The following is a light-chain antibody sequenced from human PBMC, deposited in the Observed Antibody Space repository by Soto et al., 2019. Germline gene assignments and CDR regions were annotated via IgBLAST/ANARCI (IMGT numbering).Light chain of an antibody. Sequence: EIVLTQSPGTLSLSPGERATLSCRSSQSVSSIYLAWYQQKPGQAPRLXIYGASSRATGIPDRFSGSGSGTDFTLTISRLESEDFAVYYCQQYGGSPRTFGQGTKVDIK. V-gene: IGKV3-20*01. CDR2: GAS. CDR1: QSVSSIY. J-gene: IGKJ1*01. CDR3: QQYGGSPRT.